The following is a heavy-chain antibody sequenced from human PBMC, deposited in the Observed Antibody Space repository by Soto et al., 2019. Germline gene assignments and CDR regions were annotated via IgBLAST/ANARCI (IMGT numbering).Heavy chain of an antibody. D-gene: IGHD5-18*01. Sequence: QVHLQEAGPGLVKPSETLTLSCTVSGGFFSSEYYYWSWIRQPPWEGLEWIGYIFYSGSTKYNPSLKSRVTMSIDTSKNQFSLNMRAVTAADTAVYYCARVNTGEGTSYVDYWGQGNLVTVS. V-gene: IGHV4-61*01. J-gene: IGHJ4*02. CDR3: ARVNTGEGTSYVDY. CDR2: IFYSGST. CDR1: GGFFSSEYYY.